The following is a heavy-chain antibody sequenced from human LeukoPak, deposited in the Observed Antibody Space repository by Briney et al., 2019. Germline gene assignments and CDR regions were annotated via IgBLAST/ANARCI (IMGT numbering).Heavy chain of an antibody. CDR3: VKGAKYSGSSVGYFYMDV. CDR2: ISGSGDNT. Sequence: PGGSLRLSCAASGFSFSTHAMGWVRQAPGKGLEWVSVISGSGDNTYQADSVKGRFIISRDNSNNTLSVQMNSLRAEDTAVYYCVKGAKYSGSSVGYFYMDVWAKGTTVTVSS. V-gene: IGHV3-23*01. D-gene: IGHD1-26*01. J-gene: IGHJ6*03. CDR1: GFSFSTHA.